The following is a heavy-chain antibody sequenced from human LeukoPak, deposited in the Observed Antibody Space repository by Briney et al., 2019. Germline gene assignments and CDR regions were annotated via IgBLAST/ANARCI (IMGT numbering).Heavy chain of an antibody. D-gene: IGHD3-10*01. V-gene: IGHV3-23*01. J-gene: IGHJ4*02. CDR2: ISSNGGGT. CDR3: AKHYGSGTYYNYLDY. Sequence: GGSLRLSCAASGFTFSSYAMSWVRRAPGKGLEWVSAISSNGGGTFYADSVKGQFTISRDNSQNTLYLQMNSLRAEDTAIYYCAKHYGSGTYYNYLDYWGQGTLVSVSS. CDR1: GFTFSSYA.